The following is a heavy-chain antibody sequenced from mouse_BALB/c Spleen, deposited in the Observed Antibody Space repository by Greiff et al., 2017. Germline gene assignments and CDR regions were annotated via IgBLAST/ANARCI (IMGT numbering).Heavy chain of an antibody. CDR3: ARGGCDYPWLAY. Sequence: QVQLQQSGAELVRPGSSVKISCKASGYAFSSYWMNWVKQRPGQGLEWIGQIYPGDGDTNYDGKFKGKATLTADKSSSTAYMQLSSLTSEDSAVYCCARGGCDYPWLAYWGQGTLVTVSA. J-gene: IGHJ3*01. D-gene: IGHD2-13*01. V-gene: IGHV1-80*01. CDR1: GYAFSSYW. CDR2: IYPGDGDT.